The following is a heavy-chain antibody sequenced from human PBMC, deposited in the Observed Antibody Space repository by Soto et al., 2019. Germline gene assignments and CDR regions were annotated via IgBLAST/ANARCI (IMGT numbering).Heavy chain of an antibody. J-gene: IGHJ6*02. D-gene: IGHD1-26*01. CDR2: IYYRGST. CDR1: GGSISSHY. CDR3: ARDGREASGVDV. Sequence: SETLSLTCTVSGGSISSHYWSWVRQAPGKGLEWIGHIYYRGSTSYNPSLRSRSTISVDTSNNQFSLRLNSVTTADTAVYYCARDGREASGVDVWGQGTKVTVSS. V-gene: IGHV4-59*11.